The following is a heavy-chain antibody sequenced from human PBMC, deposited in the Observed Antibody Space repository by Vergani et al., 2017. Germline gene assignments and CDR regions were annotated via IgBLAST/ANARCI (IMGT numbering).Heavy chain of an antibody. Sequence: QITLKESGPTLVKPTQTLTLTCTFSGFSLSTSGVGVGWIRQPPGKALEWLALIYWDDDKRYSPSLKSRLTITKDTSKNQVVLTMTNMDPVDTATYYCAXAYGSGSYYNVLGGMDVWGQGTTVTVSS. J-gene: IGHJ6*02. V-gene: IGHV2-5*02. CDR1: GFSLSTSGVG. CDR2: IYWDDDK. D-gene: IGHD3-10*01. CDR3: AXAYGSGSYYNVLGGMDV.